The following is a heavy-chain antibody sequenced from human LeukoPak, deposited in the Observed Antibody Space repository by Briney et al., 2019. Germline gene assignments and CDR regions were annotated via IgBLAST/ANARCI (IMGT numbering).Heavy chain of an antibody. CDR1: GFTFSDYS. CDR3: ARVLRYCSGGNCYSGGLGYMDV. V-gene: IGHV3-11*01. CDR2: ISRSGSNK. J-gene: IGHJ6*03. D-gene: IGHD2-15*01. Sequence: PGGSLRLSCAASGFTFSDYSMRWIRQAPGKGLEWVSSISRSGSNKYYADSVKGRFTISRDNAKNSLFLQMNSLRAEDTAVYYCARVLRYCSGGNCYSGGLGYMDVWGKGTTVTISS.